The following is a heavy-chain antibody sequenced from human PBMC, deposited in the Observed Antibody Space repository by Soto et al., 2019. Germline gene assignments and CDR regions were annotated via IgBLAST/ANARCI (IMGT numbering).Heavy chain of an antibody. CDR2: ISYDGSNK. CDR1: VLTFSSYA. J-gene: IGHJ4*02. CDR3: ARVLSWIQLWLAPYY. V-gene: IGHV3-30-3*01. Sequence: GGSLRLSCAASVLTFSSYAMHWVRQAPGKGLEWVAVISYDGSNKYYADSVKGRFTISRDNSKNTLYLQMNSLRAEDTAVYYCARVLSWIQLWLAPYYWGQGTLVTVSS. D-gene: IGHD5-18*01.